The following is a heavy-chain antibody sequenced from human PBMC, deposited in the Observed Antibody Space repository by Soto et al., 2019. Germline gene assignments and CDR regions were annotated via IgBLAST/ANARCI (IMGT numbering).Heavy chain of an antibody. V-gene: IGHV1-69*13. CDR3: ARDYKWLVRNYYYYGMDV. D-gene: IGHD6-19*01. CDR1: GGTFSSYA. CDR2: IIPIFGTA. Sequence: ASVKVSCKASGGTFSSYAISWVRQAPGQGLEWMGGIIPIFGTANYAQKFQGRVTITADESTSTAYMELSSLRSEDTAVYYCARDYKWLVRNYYYYGMDVWGQGTTVTVSS. J-gene: IGHJ6*02.